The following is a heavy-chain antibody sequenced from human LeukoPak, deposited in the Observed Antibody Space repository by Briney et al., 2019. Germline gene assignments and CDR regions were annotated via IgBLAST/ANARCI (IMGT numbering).Heavy chain of an antibody. V-gene: IGHV3-7*01. CDR2: IKQDGSEK. CDR1: GFTFSSYW. CDR3: ARDYYYDSSGYYYTERGFDY. J-gene: IGHJ4*02. Sequence: GGSLRLSCAASGFTFSSYWMSWVRQAPGKGLEWVANIKQDGSEKYYVDSVKGRFTISRDNAKNSLYLQMNSPRAEDTAVYYCARDYYYDSSGYYYTERGFDYWGQGTLVTVSS. D-gene: IGHD3-22*01.